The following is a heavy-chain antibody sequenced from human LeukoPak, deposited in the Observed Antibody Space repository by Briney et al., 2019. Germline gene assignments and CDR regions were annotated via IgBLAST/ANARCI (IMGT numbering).Heavy chain of an antibody. CDR1: GGSISSGGYY. CDR2: IYYSGST. J-gene: IGHJ5*02. CDR3: ARVRGETAPPNTNWFDP. D-gene: IGHD2/OR15-2a*01. Sequence: SETLSLTCTVSGGSISSGGYYWSWIRQHPGKGLEWIGYIYYSGSTYYNPSLKSRVTISVDTSKNQFSLKLSSVTAADTAVYYCARVRGETAPPNTNWFDPWGQGTLVTVSS. V-gene: IGHV4-31*03.